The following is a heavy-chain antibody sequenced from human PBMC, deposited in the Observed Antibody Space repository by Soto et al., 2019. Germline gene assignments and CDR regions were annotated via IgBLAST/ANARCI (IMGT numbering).Heavy chain of an antibody. J-gene: IGHJ4*02. Sequence: QVQLVESGGGVVQPGRSLRLSCAVSGFTVSTDGMHWVRQAPGKGLEWVAVISRDGGTKYYADSVKGRFTISRDNSRNTLFLEMNSLRGDDMAVYYCKGEVASGYCGQGTLVTVS. CDR2: ISRDGGTK. CDR1: GFTVSTDG. V-gene: IGHV3-30*03. D-gene: IGHD2-21*01. CDR3: KGEVASGY.